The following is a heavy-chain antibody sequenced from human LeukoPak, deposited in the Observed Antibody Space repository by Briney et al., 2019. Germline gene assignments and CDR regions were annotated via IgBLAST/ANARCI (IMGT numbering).Heavy chain of an antibody. V-gene: IGHV3-53*01. CDR2: IYSGGST. CDR1: GFPFISNY. CDR3: ARDWYSYDAFDI. Sequence: GGSRSLSGAASGFPFISNYMSGVRQAPGKGLEGVSVIYSGGSTYYADSVKGGFTISRDNSKNTLYLQMNSLRAEDTAVYYCARDWYSYDAFDIWGQGTMVTVSS. J-gene: IGHJ3*02. D-gene: IGHD5-18*01.